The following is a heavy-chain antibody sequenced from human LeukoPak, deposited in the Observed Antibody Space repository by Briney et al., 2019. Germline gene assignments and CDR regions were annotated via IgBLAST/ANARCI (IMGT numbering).Heavy chain of an antibody. CDR1: GGSISSYY. V-gene: IGHV4-4*07. D-gene: IGHD6-19*01. Sequence: SETLSLTCTVSGGSISSYYWSRIRQPAGKGLEWIGRIYTSGSTNYNPPLKSRVTMSVDTSKNQFSLKLSSVTAADTAVYYCARDLPGIAVAGPHPHNWFDPWGQGTLVTVSS. CDR2: IYTSGST. CDR3: ARDLPGIAVAGPHPHNWFDP. J-gene: IGHJ5*02.